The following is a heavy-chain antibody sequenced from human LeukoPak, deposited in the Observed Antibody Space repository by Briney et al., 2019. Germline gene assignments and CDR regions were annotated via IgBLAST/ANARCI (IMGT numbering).Heavy chain of an antibody. J-gene: IGHJ5*02. D-gene: IGHD6-6*01. CDR3: ARARSIAVWFDP. Sequence: PSETLSLTCTVSGGSISSGGYYWSWIRQHPGKGLEWIGYIYYSGSTYYNPSLKSRVTISVGTSKNQFSLKLSSVTAADTAVYYCARARSIAVWFDPWGQGTLVTVSS. CDR1: GGSISSGGYY. CDR2: IYYSGST. V-gene: IGHV4-31*03.